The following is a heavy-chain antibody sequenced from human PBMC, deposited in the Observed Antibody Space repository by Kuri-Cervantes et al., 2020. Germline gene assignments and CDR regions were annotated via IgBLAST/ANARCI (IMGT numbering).Heavy chain of an antibody. CDR2: ISSSGSTI. CDR3: AKYSGSYDYYYYMDV. V-gene: IGHV3-48*03. J-gene: IGHJ6*03. CDR1: GFTFSSYE. D-gene: IGHD1-26*01. Sequence: GGSLRLSCAASGFTFSSYEMNWIRQAPGKGLEWVSYISSSGSTIYYADSVKGRFTISRDNSKNTLYLQMNSLRAEDTAVYYCAKYSGSYDYYYYMDVWGKGTTVTVSS.